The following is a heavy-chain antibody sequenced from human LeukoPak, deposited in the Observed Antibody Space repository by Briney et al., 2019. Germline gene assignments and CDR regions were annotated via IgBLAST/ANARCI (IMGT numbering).Heavy chain of an antibody. CDR3: AKVYYYGSGSYESLDY. V-gene: IGHV3-23*01. D-gene: IGHD3-10*01. CDR2: IGGSGGST. J-gene: IGHJ4*02. CDR1: GFTFSSYA. Sequence: GGSLRLSCAASGFTFSSYAMSWVRQAPREALEWVSAIGGSGGSTYYADSVKGRFTISRDNSKNTLYLQMNSLRAEDTAVYYCAKVYYYGSGSYESLDYWGQGTLVTVSS.